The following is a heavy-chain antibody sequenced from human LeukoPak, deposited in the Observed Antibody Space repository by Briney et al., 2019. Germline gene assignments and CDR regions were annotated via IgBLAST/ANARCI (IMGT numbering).Heavy chain of an antibody. CDR2: IYTDGST. J-gene: IGHJ4*02. CDR3: ARAETAAGIY. CDR1: GFSVSSNY. Sequence: HPGGSLRLSCTASGFSVSSNYMSWVRQAPGRGLEWVSVIYTDGSTNYADSVKGRLTISRDNSKNTVYLQMNNLRGEDTAVYYCARAETAAGIYWGQGTLVTVSS. V-gene: IGHV3-53*01. D-gene: IGHD6-13*01.